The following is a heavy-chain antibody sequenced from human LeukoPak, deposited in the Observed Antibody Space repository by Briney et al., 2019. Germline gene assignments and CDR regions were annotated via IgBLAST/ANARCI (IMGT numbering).Heavy chain of an antibody. D-gene: IGHD3-16*01. J-gene: IGHJ4*02. CDR3: ARVQAGYAHFDY. CDR2: IYHSGST. CDR1: GGSFSGYY. Sequence: SETLSLTCAVYGGSFSGYYWSWIRQPPGKGLEWIGYIYHSGSTYYNPSLKSRVTISVDRSKNQFSLKLSSVTAADTAVYYCARVQAGYAHFDYWGQGTLDTVSS. V-gene: IGHV4-30-2*01.